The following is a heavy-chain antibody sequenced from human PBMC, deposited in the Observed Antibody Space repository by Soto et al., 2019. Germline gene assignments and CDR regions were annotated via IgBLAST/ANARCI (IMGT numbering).Heavy chain of an antibody. Sequence: GGSLRLSCAASGFTFSSYGIHWVRQAPGKGLEWVALISYDGSNKYYADSVKGRFTISRDNSKNTLYLQMKSLRAEDTAMYYCAKDAQYYYDSSGYYGPFDYWGQGTLVTVSS. CDR3: AKDAQYYYDSSGYYGPFDY. J-gene: IGHJ4*02. V-gene: IGHV3-30*18. CDR1: GFTFSSYG. D-gene: IGHD3-22*01. CDR2: ISYDGSNK.